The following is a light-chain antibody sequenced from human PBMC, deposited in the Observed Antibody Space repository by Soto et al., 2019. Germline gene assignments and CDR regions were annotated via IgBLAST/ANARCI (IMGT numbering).Light chain of an antibody. CDR1: QSVSRSY. CDR2: DAS. J-gene: IGKJ5*01. V-gene: IGKV3D-20*01. CDR3: QQSGSSPIT. Sequence: IGLAQSPATLSLSPGDRATLSCGSSQSVSRSYLAWYQQKPGLAPRLIIYDASTRATGIPDRFSGSGSGTDCTLTISRLEPEDFAVYYCQQSGSSPITFGQGTRLEI.